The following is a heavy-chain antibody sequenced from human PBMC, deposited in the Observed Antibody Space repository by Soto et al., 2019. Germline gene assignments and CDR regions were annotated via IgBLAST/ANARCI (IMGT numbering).Heavy chain of an antibody. J-gene: IGHJ4*02. Sequence: GSLRLSCVASGFTFSSHAMGWLRQAPGTEPEWVAFVDGSGADTSYADSVKGRFTISRDNSKNTLYLQMNSLRAEDTAVYYCARGRSFKGTTGTTGVFDYWGQGTLVTVSS. CDR2: VDGSGADT. V-gene: IGHV3-23*01. CDR3: ARGRSFKGTTGTTGVFDY. CDR1: GFTFSSHA. D-gene: IGHD1-1*01.